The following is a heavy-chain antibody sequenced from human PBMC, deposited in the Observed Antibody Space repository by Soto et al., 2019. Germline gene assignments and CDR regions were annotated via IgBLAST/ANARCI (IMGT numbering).Heavy chain of an antibody. J-gene: IGHJ4*02. Sequence: QVQLVQSGAEVKKPGSSVKVSCKASGGTFSTYAISWVRQAPGQGLEWMGGIIPIFGTANYAQKFRGRVTITADASTSTAYKELSRLGSEDTAVYYCAADVGATAPAFDYWGQGTLVTVSS. V-gene: IGHV1-69*01. CDR2: IIPIFGTA. CDR1: GGTFSTYA. D-gene: IGHD1-26*01. CDR3: AADVGATAPAFDY.